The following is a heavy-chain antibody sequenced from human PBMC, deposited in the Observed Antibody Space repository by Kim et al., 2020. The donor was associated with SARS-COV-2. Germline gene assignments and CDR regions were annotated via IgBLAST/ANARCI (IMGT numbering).Heavy chain of an antibody. V-gene: IGHV4-59*12. CDR1: GDSISNYN. Sequence: SATLSLTCSVSGDSISNYNWTWIRQSPGKGLEWIGYIYSNGSTNYNPSLRSRLTISVDTSNSHLSLKLTSVTGADTAVYYCAQDHQSSPTTYWRGSNCFDPWGQGTLVNVFS. CDR2: IYSNGST. J-gene: IGHJ5*02. CDR3: AQDHQSSPTTYWRGSNCFDP. D-gene: IGHD2-8*02.